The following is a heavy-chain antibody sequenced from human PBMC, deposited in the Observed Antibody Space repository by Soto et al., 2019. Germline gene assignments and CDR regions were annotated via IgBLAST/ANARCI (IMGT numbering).Heavy chain of an antibody. V-gene: IGHV4-34*01. CDR2: INHSGST. CDR3: AREWRVAVVVVAATYFDY. J-gene: IGHJ4*02. D-gene: IGHD2-15*01. Sequence: KTSETLSLTCAVYGGSFSGYYWSWIRQPPGKGLEWIGEINHSGSTNYNPSLKSRVTISVDTSKNQFSLKLSSVTAADTAVYYCAREWRVAVVVVAATYFDYWGQGTLVTVSS. CDR1: GGSFSGYY.